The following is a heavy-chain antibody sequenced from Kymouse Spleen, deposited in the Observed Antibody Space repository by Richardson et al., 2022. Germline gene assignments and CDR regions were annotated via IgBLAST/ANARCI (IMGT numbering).Heavy chain of an antibody. Sequence: EVQLVESGGGLVQPGRSLRLSCAASGFTFDDYAMHWVRQAPGKGLEWVSGISWNSGSIGYADSVKGRFTISRDNAKNSLYLQMNSLRAEDTALYYCAKDSPL*LELRRLVRPLGPGNPGHRLL. CDR1: GFTFDDYA. V-gene: IGHV3-9*01. J-gene: IGHJ5*02. D-gene: IGHD1-7*01. CDR3: AKDSPL*LELRRLVRP. CDR2: ISWNSGSI.